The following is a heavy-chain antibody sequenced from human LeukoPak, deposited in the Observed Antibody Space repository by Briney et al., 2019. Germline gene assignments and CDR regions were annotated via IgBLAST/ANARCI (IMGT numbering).Heavy chain of an antibody. Sequence: GGSLRLSCAASGFTFSSYGMHWVRQAPGKGLEWVAFIRYDGSNKYYADSVKGRFTISRDNSKNTLYLQMNSLRAEDTAVYYCAKDWGRYSSSWYAYYWGQGTLVTVSS. CDR3: AKDWGRYSSSWYAYY. CDR1: GFTFSSYG. D-gene: IGHD6-13*01. V-gene: IGHV3-30*02. CDR2: IRYDGSNK. J-gene: IGHJ4*02.